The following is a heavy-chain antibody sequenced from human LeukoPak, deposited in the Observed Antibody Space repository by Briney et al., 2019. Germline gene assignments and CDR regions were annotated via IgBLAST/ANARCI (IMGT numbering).Heavy chain of an antibody. V-gene: IGHV3-7*01. CDR2: IEGDGGKK. J-gene: IGHJ4*02. D-gene: IGHD2-15*01. Sequence: GGSLRLSCAASGLTFSSQWMTWVRQAPGKGPERVANIEGDGGKKFYVDSVKGRFTISRDNAENSLYLQMNSLRVEDTAVYYCARDRGWRVLDHWGQGTLVTVSS. CDR1: GLTFSSQW. CDR3: ARDRGWRVLDH.